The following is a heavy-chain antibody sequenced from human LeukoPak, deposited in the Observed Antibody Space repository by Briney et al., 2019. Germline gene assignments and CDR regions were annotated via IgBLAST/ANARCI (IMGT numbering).Heavy chain of an antibody. V-gene: IGHV3-23*01. CDR3: AKDSPVMTR. CDR2: IDNSGGST. J-gene: IGHJ4*02. Sequence: GGSLRLSCAASGFTFSSKGMSWVRQAPGKGLEWVSVIDNSGGSTYYADSVKGRLTISRDNSKNTLYLQMNSLRAEDTAIYYCAKDSPVMTRWGQGTLVTVSS. CDR1: GFTFSSKG. D-gene: IGHD2-21*01.